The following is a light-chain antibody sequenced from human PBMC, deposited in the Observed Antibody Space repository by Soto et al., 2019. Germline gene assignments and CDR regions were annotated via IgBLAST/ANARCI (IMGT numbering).Light chain of an antibody. V-gene: IGKV1-5*03. CDR1: QSVSSS. CDR2: KAS. CDR3: QQYNSYLYT. J-gene: IGKJ2*01. Sequence: DIQMTQSPSTLSASVGDRVTITCRASQSVSSSLAWYQQKLGKAPKLLIYKASSLESGVPSRFSGSGSGTEFTLTISSLQPDDFATYYCQQYNSYLYTFGQGTKVDIK.